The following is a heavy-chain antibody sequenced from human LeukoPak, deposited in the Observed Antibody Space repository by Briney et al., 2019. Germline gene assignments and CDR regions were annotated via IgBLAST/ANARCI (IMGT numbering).Heavy chain of an antibody. CDR1: GFTFSDFY. Sequence: GGSLRLSCAASGFTFSDFYMFWIRQAPGKGLEWVSYISASGHSMYYGDSVKGRFTISRDNAKNSLYLQMNSLRAEDTAVYYCARDGMGSHDQWGQGTLVTVSS. J-gene: IGHJ4*02. D-gene: IGHD3-10*01. CDR2: ISASGHSM. CDR3: ARDGMGSHDQ. V-gene: IGHV3-11*01.